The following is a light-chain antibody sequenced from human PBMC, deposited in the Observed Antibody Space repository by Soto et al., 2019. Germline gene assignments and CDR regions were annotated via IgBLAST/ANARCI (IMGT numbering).Light chain of an antibody. CDR3: QQYNIIQYT. Sequence: DIQMTQSPSTLSASVGDRVTITCRASQSVSTWLAWYQQKPGKSPKLLIYKTSTLDSGVPSRFSASGSGTEFTLTVSSLQPDDFATYYCQQYNIIQYTFGQGTKLEIK. CDR1: QSVSTW. V-gene: IGKV1-5*03. CDR2: KTS. J-gene: IGKJ2*01.